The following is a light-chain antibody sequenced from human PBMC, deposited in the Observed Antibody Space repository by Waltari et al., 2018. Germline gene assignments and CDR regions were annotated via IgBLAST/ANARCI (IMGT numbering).Light chain of an antibody. J-gene: IGLJ3*02. Sequence: QSLLTQAPSASAPPGPRITMTCSGSNSNIGKNPVNWYQPLPGTAPNLLVYRNDHRPSEVPDRFSGSRSGTSAALAISGLQFDDEADYYCATWDDSLNGWVFGGGTRLTVL. CDR3: ATWDDSLNGWV. V-gene: IGLV1-44*01. CDR2: RND. CDR1: NSNIGKNP.